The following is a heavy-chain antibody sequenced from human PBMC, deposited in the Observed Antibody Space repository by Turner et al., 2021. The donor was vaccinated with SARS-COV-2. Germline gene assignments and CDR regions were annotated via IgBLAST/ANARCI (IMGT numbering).Heavy chain of an antibody. Sequence: QVQLVQSGAEVKTPGASVTVSCKASVYTFTTYDINWVRQAAGQGLEWMGWMNPNSGHTAYAQKFQGRVTITRKTSISTVYMELSSLRSDDTAVYYCAGRDSNGYVGAFDIWGQGTMVTVSS. CDR1: VYTFTTYD. D-gene: IGHD4-4*01. V-gene: IGHV1-8*03. CDR3: AGRDSNGYVGAFDI. J-gene: IGHJ3*02. CDR2: MNPNSGHT.